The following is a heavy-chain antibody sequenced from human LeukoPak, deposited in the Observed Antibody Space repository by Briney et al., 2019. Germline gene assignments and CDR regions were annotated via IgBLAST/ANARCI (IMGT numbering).Heavy chain of an antibody. CDR2: IYYSGST. CDR1: GGSISSSSYY. D-gene: IGHD3-22*01. Sequence: PSETLSLTCTVSGGSISSSSYYWGWIRQPPGKGLEWIGSIYYSGSTYNNPSLKSRVTMSVDTSKNQFSLKLSSVAAADTAVYYCARAAYYYDSSGYTSFDYWGQGTLVTVSS. V-gene: IGHV4-39*07. CDR3: ARAAYYYDSSGYTSFDY. J-gene: IGHJ4*02.